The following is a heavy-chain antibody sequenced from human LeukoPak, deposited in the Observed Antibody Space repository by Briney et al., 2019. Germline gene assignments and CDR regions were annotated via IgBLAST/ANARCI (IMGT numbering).Heavy chain of an antibody. V-gene: IGHV3-53*01. J-gene: IGHJ6*03. CDR1: GFTVSSNY. Sequence: GGSLRLSCAASGFTVSSNYMSWVRQAPGKGLEWVSVIYSGGSTYYADSVKGRFSISRDNAKKSLYLQMNSLRAEDTAVYYCARSGTKLYYYMDVWGKGTTVTVSS. CDR2: IYSGGST. CDR3: ARSGTKLYYYMDV. D-gene: IGHD2-15*01.